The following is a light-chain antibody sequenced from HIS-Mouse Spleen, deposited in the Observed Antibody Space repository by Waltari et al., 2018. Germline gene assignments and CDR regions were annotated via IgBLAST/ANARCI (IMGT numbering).Light chain of an antibody. CDR1: NIGSKS. V-gene: IGLV3-21*03. J-gene: IGLJ3*02. CDR2: DDS. Sequence: SYVLTQPPSVSVAPGKTARITCGGNNIGSKSVHWYQQKPGQAPVLVGYDDSDRPSGIPERFSGSNAGNTATLTISRVEAGDEADYYCQVWDSSSDHRGVFGRGTKLTVL. CDR3: QVWDSSSDHRGV.